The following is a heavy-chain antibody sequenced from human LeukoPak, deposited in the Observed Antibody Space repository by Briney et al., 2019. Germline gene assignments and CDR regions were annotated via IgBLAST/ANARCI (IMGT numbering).Heavy chain of an antibody. D-gene: IGHD1-1*01. CDR2: ISNSSSYI. V-gene: IGHV3-21*01. CDR3: ARSPRYNWNDVSAFDI. J-gene: IGHJ3*02. CDR1: GFTFSSYS. Sequence: GGSLRLSCAASGFTFSSYSMNWVRQAPGKGLEWVSSISNSSSYIYYADSVKGRFTISRDNAKNSLYLQMNSLRAEDTAVYYCARSPRYNWNDVSAFDIWGQGTMVTVSS.